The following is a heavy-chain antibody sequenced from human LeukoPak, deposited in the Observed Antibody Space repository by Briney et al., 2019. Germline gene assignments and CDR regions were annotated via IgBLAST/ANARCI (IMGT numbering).Heavy chain of an antibody. Sequence: PGGSLRLSCVASGFIFSIDWMSWVRQAPGKALEWVASIKNDGSEKNYVDSVKGRFTISRDNAKNSLYLHMSSLTAEDTAVYYCAKGVYIYGNLFDYWGQGTLVTVSS. D-gene: IGHD3-3*02. V-gene: IGHV3-7*01. J-gene: IGHJ4*02. CDR2: IKNDGSEK. CDR3: AKGVYIYGNLFDY. CDR1: GFIFSIDW.